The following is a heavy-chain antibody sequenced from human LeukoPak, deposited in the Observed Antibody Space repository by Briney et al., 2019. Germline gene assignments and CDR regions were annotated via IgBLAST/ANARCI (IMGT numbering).Heavy chain of an antibody. Sequence: SVKVSCKASGGTFSSFAVSWVRQAPGQGLEWMGRIIPILGIPNYAHKFQGSVTLTADESTNTAYMELSSLRSEDTAVYYCARESNPIYCTNGVCPIDSWGQGTLVIVSS. CDR2: IIPILGIP. J-gene: IGHJ4*02. V-gene: IGHV1-69*04. CDR3: ARESNPIYCTNGVCPIDS. D-gene: IGHD2-8*01. CDR1: GGTFSSFA.